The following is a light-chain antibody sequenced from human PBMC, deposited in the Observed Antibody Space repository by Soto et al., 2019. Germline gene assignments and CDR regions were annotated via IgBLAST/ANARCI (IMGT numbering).Light chain of an antibody. CDR1: QSVSSSY. CDR2: GAS. Sequence: EIVLTQSPGTLSLSPGERATLSCRASQSVSSSYLAWYQQKPGQAPRLLIYGASSRATGITGRFSGSGLGKDFNPTISRLEPEDFAGYYCQQYGSSPRTFGKGTKVEIE. V-gene: IGKV3-20*01. CDR3: QQYGSSPRT. J-gene: IGKJ1*01.